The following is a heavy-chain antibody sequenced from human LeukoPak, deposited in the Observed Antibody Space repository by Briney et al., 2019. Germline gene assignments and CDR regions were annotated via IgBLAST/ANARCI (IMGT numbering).Heavy chain of an antibody. CDR3: TFITMVRGVITPRYDP. V-gene: IGHV1-18*01. Sequence: ASVKVSCKASGGTFSSYAISWVRQAPGQGLEWMGWISAYNGNTNYAQKLQGRVTMTTDTSTSTAYMELRSLRSDDTAVYYCTFITMVRGVITPRYDPWGQGTLVTVSS. D-gene: IGHD3-10*01. J-gene: IGHJ5*02. CDR2: ISAYNGNT. CDR1: GGTFSSYA.